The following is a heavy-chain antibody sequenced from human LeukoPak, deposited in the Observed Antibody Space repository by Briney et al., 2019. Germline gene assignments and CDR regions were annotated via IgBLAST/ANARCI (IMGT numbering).Heavy chain of an antibody. CDR1: GASVNSPNYY. CDR3: ARDPVGYSYDNAGS. CDR2: IYSSGST. J-gene: IGHJ5*02. V-gene: IGHV4-61*01. D-gene: IGHD5-18*01. Sequence: ASKTLSLTCTVSGASVNSPNYYWSWIRQPPGKGLEWIGYIYSSGSTKENTSLKSRVALSVDTSNNQFSLRLTSVTAADTAVYYCARDPVGYSYDNAGSWGQGTLVTVSS.